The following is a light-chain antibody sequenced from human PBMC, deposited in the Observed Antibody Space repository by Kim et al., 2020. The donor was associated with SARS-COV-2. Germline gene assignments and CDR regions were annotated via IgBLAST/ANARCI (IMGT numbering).Light chain of an antibody. V-gene: IGLV2-14*03. CDR2: DVS. J-gene: IGLJ1*01. CDR1: SSHVGGYNY. Sequence: QSALTQPASVSGSPGQSITISCTGTSSHVGGYNYVSWYQQHPGKAPKLMIYDVSNRPSGVSNRFSGSKSGNTASLTISGLQAEDEADYYCSSYTSSSTLYVFGTGTKVTV. CDR3: SSYTSSSTLYV.